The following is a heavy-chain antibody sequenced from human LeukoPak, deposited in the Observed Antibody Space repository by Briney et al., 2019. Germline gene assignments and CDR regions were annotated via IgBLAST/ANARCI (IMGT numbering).Heavy chain of an antibody. CDR1: GFTFSSYG. Sequence: PGGSLRLSCAASGFTFSSYGMHWVRQTPGKGLEWVAVISYDGSNKYYADSVKGRFTISRDNSKNTLYLQMNSLRAEDTAVYYCAKDHNYGDYGGMDVWGQGTTVTVSS. J-gene: IGHJ6*02. D-gene: IGHD4-17*01. CDR3: AKDHNYGDYGGMDV. CDR2: ISYDGSNK. V-gene: IGHV3-30*18.